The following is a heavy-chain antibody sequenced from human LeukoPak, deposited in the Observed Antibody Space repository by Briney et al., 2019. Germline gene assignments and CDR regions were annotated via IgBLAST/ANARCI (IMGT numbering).Heavy chain of an antibody. Sequence: PGGSLRLSCAASGFTFSSYSMNWVRQAPGKGLEWVSSISSSSSYIYYADSVKGRFTISRDNAKNSLYLQMNSLRAEDTAVYYCARDLGAQVGAYDAFDIWGQGIMVTVSS. J-gene: IGHJ3*02. CDR3: ARDLGAQVGAYDAFDI. CDR1: GFTFSSYS. CDR2: ISSSSSYI. V-gene: IGHV3-21*01. D-gene: IGHD1-26*01.